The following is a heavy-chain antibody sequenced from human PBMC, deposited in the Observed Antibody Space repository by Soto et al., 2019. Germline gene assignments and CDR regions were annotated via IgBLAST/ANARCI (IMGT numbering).Heavy chain of an antibody. J-gene: IGHJ6*02. Sequence: PSETLSLTCAVYGGSFSGYYWSWIRQPPGKGLEWIGYIYYSGSPNYNPSLKSRVTISVDTSKNQFSLRLSSVTAADTAVYYCARGNVRITGTPYGMDVWGQGTTVTVSS. CDR2: IYYSGSP. CDR3: ARGNVRITGTPYGMDV. CDR1: GGSFSGYY. V-gene: IGHV4-59*01. D-gene: IGHD1-20*01.